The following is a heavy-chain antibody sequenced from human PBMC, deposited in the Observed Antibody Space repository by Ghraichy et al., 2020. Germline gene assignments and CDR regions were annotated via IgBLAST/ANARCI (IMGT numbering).Heavy chain of an antibody. CDR1: GGSINSGALS. Sequence: SQTLSLTCTVSGGSINSGALSLTWIRQHPGKGLEWIGYIHYSGSTDYNPALKSRVTVSVDTSKNHFTLRLTSLTAADTAVYYCASCSGGSCSPYDFYYWGQGTLVIVSS. CDR2: IHYSGST. J-gene: IGHJ4*02. V-gene: IGHV4-31*03. CDR3: ASCSGGSCSPYDFYY. D-gene: IGHD2-15*01.